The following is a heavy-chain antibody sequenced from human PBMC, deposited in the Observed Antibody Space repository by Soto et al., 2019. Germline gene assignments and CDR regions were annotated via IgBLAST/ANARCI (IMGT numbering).Heavy chain of an antibody. J-gene: IGHJ5*02. CDR3: ARSRYGDGDYFDP. D-gene: IGHD4-17*01. Sequence: GGSLRLSCAASGFTVSSNYMSWVRQAPGKGLEWVSIFYSGGTTYYADSVKGRFTISRDTSKNTLYLQMNSLRAEDTAVYYCARSRYGDGDYFDPWGQGALVTVSS. CDR2: FYSGGTT. V-gene: IGHV3-66*01. CDR1: GFTVSSNY.